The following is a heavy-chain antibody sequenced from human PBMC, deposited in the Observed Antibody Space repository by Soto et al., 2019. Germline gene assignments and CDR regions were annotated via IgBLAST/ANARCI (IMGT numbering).Heavy chain of an antibody. CDR2: IYYSGLT. V-gene: IGHV4-31*03. CDR1: GGSMRSEGYY. J-gene: IGHJ4*02. Sequence: QVQLQESGPGLVEPSQTLSLTCSVSGGSMRSEGYYWSWIRQHPGKGLEWIWYIYYSGLTDYNPSLRIRLTISVDKSKNDFYLKMRSVTAADTALYYCAYLRGFTGYPGYWGQGTLVTVSS. CDR3: AYLRGFTGYPGY. D-gene: IGHD3-16*01.